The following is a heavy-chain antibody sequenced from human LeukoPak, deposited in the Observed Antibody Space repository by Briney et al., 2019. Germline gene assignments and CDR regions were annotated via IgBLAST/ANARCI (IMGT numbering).Heavy chain of an antibody. Sequence: GASVKVSCKASGGTFSSYAVSWVRQAPGQGLEWMGWINPNSGGTNYAQKFQGRVTMTRDTSISTAYMELSRLRSDDTAVYYCARANWNYAPGAFDIWGQGTMVTVSS. D-gene: IGHD1-7*01. V-gene: IGHV1-2*02. CDR2: INPNSGGT. J-gene: IGHJ3*02. CDR3: ARANWNYAPGAFDI. CDR1: GGTFSSYA.